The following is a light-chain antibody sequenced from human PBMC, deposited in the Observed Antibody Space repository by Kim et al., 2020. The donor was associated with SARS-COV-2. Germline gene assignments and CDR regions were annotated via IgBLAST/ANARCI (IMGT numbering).Light chain of an antibody. CDR3: SSYTSSSTLGV. CDR1: SSDVGGYDY. J-gene: IGLJ2*01. V-gene: IGLV2-14*03. Sequence: SLTISCTGTSSDVGGYDYVSWYQQHPGKAPKVMIYDVSNRPSGVSNRFSGSKSGNTASLTISGLQAEDEADYYCSSYTSSSTLGVFGGGTQLTVL. CDR2: DVS.